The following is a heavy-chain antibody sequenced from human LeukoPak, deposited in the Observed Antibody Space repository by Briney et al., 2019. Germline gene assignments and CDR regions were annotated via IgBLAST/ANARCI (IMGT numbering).Heavy chain of an antibody. CDR3: TRQQLDAFDI. Sequence: QPGGSLRLSCAASGFTFSTYWMHWVRQAPGTGLVWVSRINSDGSSTTYADSVEGRFTISRDNAKNTLSLQMNSLRAEDTAVYYCTRQQLDAFDIWGPGTMVTVSS. CDR2: INSDGSST. CDR1: GFTFSTYW. V-gene: IGHV3-74*01. J-gene: IGHJ3*02. D-gene: IGHD6-13*01.